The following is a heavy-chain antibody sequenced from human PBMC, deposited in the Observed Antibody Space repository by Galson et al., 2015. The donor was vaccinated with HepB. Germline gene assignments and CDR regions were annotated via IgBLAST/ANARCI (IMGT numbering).Heavy chain of an antibody. J-gene: IGHJ4*02. CDR1: GFTFSSYA. D-gene: IGHD3-22*01. CDR3: AKDLKDYDSSGYYSSFDY. V-gene: IGHV3-23*01. Sequence: SLRLSCAASGFTFSSYAMSWVRQAPGKGLEWVSAISGSGGSTYYADSVKGRFTISRDNSKNTLYLQMNSLRAEDSAVYYCAKDLKDYDSSGYYSSFDYWGQGTLVTVSS. CDR2: ISGSGGST.